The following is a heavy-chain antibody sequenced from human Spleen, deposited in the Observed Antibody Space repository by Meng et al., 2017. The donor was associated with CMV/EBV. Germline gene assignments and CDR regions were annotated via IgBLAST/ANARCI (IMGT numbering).Heavy chain of an antibody. CDR2: IYFTGSN. CDR1: GGSISTYY. J-gene: IGHJ6*02. Sequence: SETLSLTCTVSGGSISTYYWSWVRQPPGKGLEWIGFIYFTGSNNYNPSLESRVTLSVDRSTEQFSLRLRSVTAAYTAVYYCVRENGFGDQEDYCGMDVWGQGTTVTVSS. CDR3: VRENGFGDQEDYCGMDV. D-gene: IGHD3-10*01. V-gene: IGHV4-59*01.